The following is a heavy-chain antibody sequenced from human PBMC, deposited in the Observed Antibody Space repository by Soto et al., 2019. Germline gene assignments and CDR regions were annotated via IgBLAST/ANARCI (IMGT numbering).Heavy chain of an antibody. V-gene: IGHV1-18*01. CDR3: ARYCSGGSCDSNTAFDI. Sequence: QVQLVQSGAEVKKPGASVKVSCKASGYTFTSYGITWVRQAPGQGLEYMGWISAYNGNTNYAQKLQGRVTMTADTPTNTAYMELRSLGSDDTAVYYCARYCSGGSCDSNTAFDIWGQGTMVTVSS. CDR2: ISAYNGNT. CDR1: GYTFTSYG. J-gene: IGHJ3*02. D-gene: IGHD2-15*01.